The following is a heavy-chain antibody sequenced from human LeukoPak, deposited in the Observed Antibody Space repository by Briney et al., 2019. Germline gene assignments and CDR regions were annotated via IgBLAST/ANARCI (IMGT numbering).Heavy chain of an antibody. Sequence: KPSQTLSLTCTVSGGSSSSGGYSWSWIRQHPGKGLEWIGYIYYSGSTYYNPSLKSRVTISVDTSKNQFSLKLSSVTAADTAVYYCARNTAMVPPYAFDIWGQGTMVTVSS. D-gene: IGHD5-18*01. CDR2: IYYSGST. CDR1: GGSSSSGGYS. CDR3: ARNTAMVPPYAFDI. V-gene: IGHV4-31*03. J-gene: IGHJ3*02.